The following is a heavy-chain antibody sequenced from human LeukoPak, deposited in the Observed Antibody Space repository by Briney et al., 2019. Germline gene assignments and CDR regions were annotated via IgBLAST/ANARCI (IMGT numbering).Heavy chain of an antibody. CDR2: IIPIFGTA. CDR3: ARVSRDGYNLVAFDI. Sequence: GASVKVSCKASGYTFTGYYMHWVRQAPGQGLEWMGGIIPIFGTANYAQKFQGRVTITADKSTSTAYMELSSLRSEDTAVYYCARVSRDGYNLVAFDIWGQGTMVTVSS. V-gene: IGHV1-69*06. CDR1: GYTFTGYY. J-gene: IGHJ3*02. D-gene: IGHD5-24*01.